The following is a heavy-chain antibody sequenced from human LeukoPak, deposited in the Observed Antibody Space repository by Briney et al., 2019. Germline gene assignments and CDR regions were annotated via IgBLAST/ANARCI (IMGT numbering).Heavy chain of an antibody. Sequence: PSETLSLTCTVSGGSISSYYWSWIRQPPGKGLEWIGYIHYIGSTNYSPSLKSRITISVDTSKNQFSLKLSSVTAADTAVYYRARHRGDRTFYFDYWGQGTLATVSS. V-gene: IGHV4-59*08. D-gene: IGHD3-10*01. CDR3: ARHRGDRTFYFDY. J-gene: IGHJ4*02. CDR1: GGSISSYY. CDR2: IHYIGST.